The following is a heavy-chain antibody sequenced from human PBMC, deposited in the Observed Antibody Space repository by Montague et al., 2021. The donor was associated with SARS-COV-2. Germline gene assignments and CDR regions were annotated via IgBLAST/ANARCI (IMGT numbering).Heavy chain of an antibody. V-gene: IGHV3-15*01. Sequence: SLRLSCAGSGFTFSNAWMNWVRQAPGKGLEWVGRIKSKTDGGTIDYAAPVKGRFTVSRDDSKNTVYLQMNSLKTEDTAVYYCTGVKSGTYYYYRGREPWSPSPQ. CDR2: IKSKTDGGTI. CDR3: TGVKSGTYYYY. J-gene: IGHJ4*02. CDR1: GFTFSNAW. D-gene: IGHD1-26*01.